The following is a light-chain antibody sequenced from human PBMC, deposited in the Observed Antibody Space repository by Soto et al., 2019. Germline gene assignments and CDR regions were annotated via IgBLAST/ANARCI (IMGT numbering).Light chain of an antibody. CDR3: QQYNNWPPVT. J-gene: IGKJ3*01. CDR1: QSVSSN. Sequence: EIVMTQSPATLSVSPGERATLSCRASQSVSSNLAWYQQKPGQAPRLLIYGASTRATGIPARFSGSGSGTEFTLTSISLQSEDFAVYYCQQYNNWPPVTCGPGTKVDIK. V-gene: IGKV3-15*01. CDR2: GAS.